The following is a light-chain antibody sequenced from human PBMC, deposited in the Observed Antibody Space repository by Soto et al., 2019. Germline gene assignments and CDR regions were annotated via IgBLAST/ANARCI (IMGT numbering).Light chain of an antibody. CDR2: KAS. J-gene: IGKJ1*01. CDR1: QDLGRW. V-gene: IGKV1-5*03. CDR3: QHYKSYSVA. Sequence: DIQMTQSPSSLSASVGDRVTITCRASQDLGRWLAWYQQKPGKAPKVLIFKASSLKSGVPSRFSGSGSGTEFSLTISSLQPDDFATYYCQHYKSYSVAFGQGTKV.